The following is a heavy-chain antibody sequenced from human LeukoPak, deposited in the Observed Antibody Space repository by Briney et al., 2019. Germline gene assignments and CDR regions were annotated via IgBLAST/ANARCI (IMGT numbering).Heavy chain of an antibody. V-gene: IGHV1-2*02. Sequence: ASVTVSCKASGYTFSGYYLHWVRQAPGQVLAWMGWINPNSGDTGYAQRFQGRVTMTRDTSIRTIYMEIYMELTGLRFDDTALYYCARWEGYSSSPDYWGQGTLVTVSS. CDR2: INPNSGDT. D-gene: IGHD6-13*01. J-gene: IGHJ4*02. CDR1: GYTFSGYY. CDR3: ARWEGYSSSPDY.